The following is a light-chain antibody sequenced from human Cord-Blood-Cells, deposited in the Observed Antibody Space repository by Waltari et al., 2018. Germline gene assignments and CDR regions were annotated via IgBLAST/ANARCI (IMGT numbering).Light chain of an antibody. CDR1: RRAVGSYNL. CDR2: EGS. CDR3: CSYAGSSTLV. V-gene: IGLV2-23*01. Sequence: QSALPPPASVSGSPGQPITISCTGTRRAVGSYNLVSWYQQHPGKAPKLMICEGSKRPSGVSKRFSGSKSGNTASLTISGLQAEDEADYYCCSYAGSSTLVFGGGTKLTVL. J-gene: IGLJ3*02.